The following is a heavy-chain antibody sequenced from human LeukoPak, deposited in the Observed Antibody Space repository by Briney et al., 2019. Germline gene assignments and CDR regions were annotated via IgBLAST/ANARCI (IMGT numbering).Heavy chain of an antibody. CDR1: GGSISNNSYY. D-gene: IGHD6-13*01. CDR3: ARHVAAGPGADAFDI. CDR2: IYYSGKT. V-gene: IGHV4-39*01. J-gene: IGHJ3*02. Sequence: PSETLSLTCSVSGGSISNNSYYWGWIRQPPGKGLEWLGSIYYSGKTYYIPSLKSRVTLSVDTSKNHFSLKLSSMIAADTAFYYCARHVAAGPGADAFDIWGQGTIVTVSS.